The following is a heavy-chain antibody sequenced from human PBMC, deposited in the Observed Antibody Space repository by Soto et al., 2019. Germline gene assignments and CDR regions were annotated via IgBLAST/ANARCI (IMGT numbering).Heavy chain of an antibody. D-gene: IGHD4-17*01. Sequence: LRLSCAASGFTVSNYAVHWGRQATGKGLEWVSSISGSGDRTYYADSVKGRFTISRDNSRNTLFLQMKSLRAEDTAVYYCAKKSAVTTPYYGMDVWGQGTTVTVSS. J-gene: IGHJ6*02. CDR3: AKKSAVTTPYYGMDV. CDR1: GFTVSNYA. CDR2: ISGSGDRT. V-gene: IGHV3-23*01.